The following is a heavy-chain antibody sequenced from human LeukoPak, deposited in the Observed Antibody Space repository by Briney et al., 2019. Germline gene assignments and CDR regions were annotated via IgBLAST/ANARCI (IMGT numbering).Heavy chain of an antibody. V-gene: IGHV4-34*01. J-gene: IGHJ4*02. CDR1: GGSFSGYY. CDR2: INHRGST. D-gene: IGHD2-15*01. CDR3: ARGLSCSGGSCV. Sequence: SETLSLTCAVYGGSFSGYYWSWIRQPPGKGLEWIGEINHRGSTNYNPSLKSRVTISVDTSKNQFSLKLSSVTAADTAMYYCARGLSCSGGSCVWGQGTLVTVSS.